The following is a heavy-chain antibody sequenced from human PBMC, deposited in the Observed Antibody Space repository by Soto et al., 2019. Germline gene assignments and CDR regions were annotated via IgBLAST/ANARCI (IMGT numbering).Heavy chain of an antibody. Sequence: QVQLQESGPGLVKASETLSLTCTVSSGSISSYYWSWIRQPPGKGLEWIGYIYYSGSTNYNPSLKSRVTISVDTSKNQFSLKVGSVTAADTAMYYCARVRYYGSGSHTIDYWGQGTLVTVSS. CDR3: ARVRYYGSGSHTIDY. V-gene: IGHV4-59*01. D-gene: IGHD3-10*01. CDR2: IYYSGST. CDR1: SGSISSYY. J-gene: IGHJ4*02.